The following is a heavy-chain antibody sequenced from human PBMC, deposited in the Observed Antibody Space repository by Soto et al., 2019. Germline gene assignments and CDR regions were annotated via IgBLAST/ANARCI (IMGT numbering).Heavy chain of an antibody. CDR1: GYTFTSYA. J-gene: IGHJ4*02. D-gene: IGHD3-10*01. V-gene: IGHV1-3*01. Sequence: ASVKVSCKASGYTFTSYAMHWVRQAPGQRLEWMGWINAGNGNTKYSQKFQGRVTITRDTSASTAYMELSSLRSEDTAVYYCARGIDVLLWFGELLNPADPLGYWGQGTLVTVSS. CDR2: INAGNGNT. CDR3: ARGIDVLLWFGELLNPADPLGY.